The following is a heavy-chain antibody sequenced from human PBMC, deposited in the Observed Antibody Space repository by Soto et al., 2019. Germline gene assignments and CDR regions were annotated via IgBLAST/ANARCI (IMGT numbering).Heavy chain of an antibody. CDR3: ARAGDENWFDP. CDR2: INHSGST. Sequence: QVQLQQWGAGLLKPSETLSLTCAVYGGSFSGYYWSWIRQPPGKGLEWIGEINHSGSTNYNPSLKSRVPISVDTSKNQFSLKLSSVTAADTAVYYCARAGDENWFDPWGQGTLVTVSS. V-gene: IGHV4-34*01. D-gene: IGHD2-21*02. J-gene: IGHJ5*02. CDR1: GGSFSGYY.